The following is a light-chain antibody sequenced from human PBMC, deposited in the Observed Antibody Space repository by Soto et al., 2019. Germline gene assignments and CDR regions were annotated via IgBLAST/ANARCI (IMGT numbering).Light chain of an antibody. J-gene: IGLJ2*01. CDR2: ELS. CDR3: CSYTSIRIF. V-gene: IGLV2-18*02. CDR1: SSVVGTYNR. Sequence: QSVLTQPPSVSGSPGQSVTISCTGTSSVVGTYNRFSWYQQPPGTAPKLMIYELSNRPSGVPDRFSGSKSGNTASLTISGLQPEDEADYYCCSYTSIRIFFCGGTKVHVL.